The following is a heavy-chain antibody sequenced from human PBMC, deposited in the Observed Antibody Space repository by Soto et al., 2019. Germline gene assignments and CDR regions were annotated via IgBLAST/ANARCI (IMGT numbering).Heavy chain of an antibody. V-gene: IGHV3-74*01. J-gene: IGHJ6*02. CDR1: GFTLSNYW. CDR2: INSDGSTT. Sequence: GGSLRLSCAATGFTLSNYWMHWVRQAPGKGLVWVSRINSDGSTTNYADSVKGRFTISRDNAKNTLYLQMNSLRAEDTAVYYCASGNYYSMDFWGQGTTDTVSS. CDR3: ASGNYYSMDF.